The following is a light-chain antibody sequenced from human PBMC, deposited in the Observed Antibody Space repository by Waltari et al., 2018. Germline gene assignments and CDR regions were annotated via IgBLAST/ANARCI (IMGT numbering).Light chain of an antibody. CDR2: DIF. CDR1: QSVSGN. J-gene: IGKJ1*01. V-gene: IGKV3-11*01. Sequence: EIVLTQSPVTLSLSPGESATLTCRADQSVSGNLAWYQHKPGQAPRLLIYDIFNRATGIPARFSGSGSGTDFTLTISSLEPEDFATYYCHQRGGWPSTFGQGTRAEIK. CDR3: HQRGGWPST.